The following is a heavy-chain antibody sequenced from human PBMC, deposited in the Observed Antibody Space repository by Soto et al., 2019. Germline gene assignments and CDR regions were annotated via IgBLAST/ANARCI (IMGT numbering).Heavy chain of an antibody. CDR3: AKDPAGPFDY. CDR1: GFTFSSYR. V-gene: IGHV3-23*01. Sequence: GASLSLSCSASGFTFSSYRMNWVRQAPGKGLEWVSAISGSGGSTYYADSVKGRFTISRDNSKNTLYLQMNSLRAEDTAVYYCAKDPAGPFDYWGQGTLVTISS. CDR2: ISGSGGST. D-gene: IGHD6-19*01. J-gene: IGHJ4*02.